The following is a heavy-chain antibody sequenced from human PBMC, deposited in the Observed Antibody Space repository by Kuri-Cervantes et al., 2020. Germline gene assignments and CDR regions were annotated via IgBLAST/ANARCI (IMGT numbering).Heavy chain of an antibody. D-gene: IGHD6-13*01. CDR3: ARDSAYSSSWSPGIAPDY. Sequence: LSLTCAASGFTFSSYAMSWVRQAPGKGLEWVSAISGSGGSTYYADSVKGRFTISRDNSKNTLYLQMNSLRAEDTAVYYCARDSAYSSSWSPGIAPDYWGQGTLVTVSS. CDR2: ISGSGGST. CDR1: GFTFSSYA. J-gene: IGHJ4*02. V-gene: IGHV3-23*01.